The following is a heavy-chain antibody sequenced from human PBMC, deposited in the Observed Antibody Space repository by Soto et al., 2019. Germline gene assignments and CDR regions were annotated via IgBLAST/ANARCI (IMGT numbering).Heavy chain of an antibody. V-gene: IGHV4-30-4*01. CDR3: ARVGYDSSGYYRTRRRIYFDY. CDR2: IYYSGST. D-gene: IGHD3-22*01. J-gene: IGHJ4*02. CDR1: GGSISSGDYY. Sequence: SETLSLTCTVSGGSISSGDYYWSWIRQPPGKGLEWIGYIYYSGSTYYNPSLKSRVTISVDTSKNQFSLRLSSVTAADTAVYYCARVGYDSSGYYRTRRRIYFDYWGQGTLVTVSS.